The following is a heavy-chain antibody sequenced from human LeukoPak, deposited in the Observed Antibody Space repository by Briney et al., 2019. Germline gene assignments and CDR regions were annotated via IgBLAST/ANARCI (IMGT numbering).Heavy chain of an antibody. CDR1: GFTFDDYA. D-gene: IGHD3-22*01. Sequence: PGGSLRLSCAASGFTFDDYAMHWVRQAPGKGLEWVSGISWNSGSIGYADSVKGRFTISRDNAKNSLYLQMNSLRAEDTALYYCAKTTVPDYYVSSGYYGGWLFDYWGQGTLVTVSS. CDR3: AKTTVPDYYVSSGYYGGWLFDY. V-gene: IGHV3-9*01. J-gene: IGHJ4*02. CDR2: ISWNSGSI.